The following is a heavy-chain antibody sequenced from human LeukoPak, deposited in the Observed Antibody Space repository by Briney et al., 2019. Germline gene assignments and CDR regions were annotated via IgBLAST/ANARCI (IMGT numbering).Heavy chain of an antibody. Sequence: GGSLRLSCAASGFTFSSYSMNWVRQAPGKGLEWVSSISSSSSYIYYADSVKGRFTISRDNAKNSLYLQMNSLRAEDTAVYYCAKAEAEVVPAAMLFYYYYYMDVWGKGTTVTVSS. V-gene: IGHV3-21*01. CDR1: GFTFSSYS. CDR2: ISSSSSYI. D-gene: IGHD2-2*01. J-gene: IGHJ6*03. CDR3: AKAEAEVVPAAMLFYYYYYMDV.